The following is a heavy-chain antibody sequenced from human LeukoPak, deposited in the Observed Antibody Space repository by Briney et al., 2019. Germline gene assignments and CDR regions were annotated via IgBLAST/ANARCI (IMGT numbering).Heavy chain of an antibody. V-gene: IGHV3-30*18. CDR1: GFTFSSHG. CDR3: AKVGGDY. Sequence: GRSLRLSCAASGFTFSSHGMHWVRQAPGKGLEWVAGISPDGSNKLYADSVKGRFTISRDNSANTLYLQMNSLRAEDTAVYYCAKVGGDYWGQGTLVTVSS. D-gene: IGHD3-16*01. CDR2: ISPDGSNK. J-gene: IGHJ4*02.